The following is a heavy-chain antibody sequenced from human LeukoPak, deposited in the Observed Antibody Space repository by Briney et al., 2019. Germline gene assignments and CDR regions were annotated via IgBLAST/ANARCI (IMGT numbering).Heavy chain of an antibody. CDR2: ITNSGNSK. Sequence: GGSLRLSCAASEFTFSSYSMNWVRQAPGKGLEWVSYITNSGNSKSYADSVKGRFTISRDNSKNTLYLQMNSLRVEDTAVYYCATGSTGYYYHGMDVWGQGTTVTVSS. D-gene: IGHD1-7*01. J-gene: IGHJ6*02. CDR1: EFTFSSYS. CDR3: ATGSTGYYYHGMDV. V-gene: IGHV3-48*01.